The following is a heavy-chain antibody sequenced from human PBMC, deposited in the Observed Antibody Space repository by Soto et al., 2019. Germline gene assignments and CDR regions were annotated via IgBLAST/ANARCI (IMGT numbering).Heavy chain of an antibody. CDR3: ARGYSSSWYPAPKPPLFDY. CDR2: IYYSGST. J-gene: IGHJ4*02. D-gene: IGHD6-13*01. CDR1: GGSISSSSYY. V-gene: IGHV4-39*01. Sequence: LETLSLTCTVSGGSISSSSYYWGWIRQPPGKGLEWIGSIYYSGSTYYNPSLKSRVTISVDTSKNQFSLKLSSVTAADTAVYYCARGYSSSWYPAPKPPLFDYWGQGTLVTVSS.